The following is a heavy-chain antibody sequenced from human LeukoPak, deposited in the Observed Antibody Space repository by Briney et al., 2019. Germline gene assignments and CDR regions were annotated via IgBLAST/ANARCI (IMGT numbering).Heavy chain of an antibody. V-gene: IGHV3-23*01. D-gene: IGHD4-23*01. CDR3: AKSFDYGGKEFVDY. J-gene: IGHJ4*02. CDR2: ISGSGGST. Sequence: GGSLRLSCAASGFTFSSYAMSWVRQAPGKGLEWVSAISGSGGSTYYADSVKGRFTISRDNSKNTLYLQMNSLRAEGTAVYYCAKSFDYGGKEFVDYWGQGTLVTVSS. CDR1: GFTFSSYA.